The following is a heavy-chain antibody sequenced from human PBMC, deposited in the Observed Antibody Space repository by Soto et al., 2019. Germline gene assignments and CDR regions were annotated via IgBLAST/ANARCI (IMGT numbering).Heavy chain of an antibody. J-gene: IGHJ4*02. CDR2: IYHSGST. CDR1: GGSISSSNW. D-gene: IGHD7-27*01. CDR3: AKNWNWGSLVH. Sequence: SETLSLTCTVSGGSISSSNWWSWVRQPPGKGLEWIGEIYHSGSTNYNPSLKSRVTISVDKSKNQFSLKLSSVTAADTAVYYCAKNWNWGSLVHWGQGTLVTVSS. V-gene: IGHV4-4*02.